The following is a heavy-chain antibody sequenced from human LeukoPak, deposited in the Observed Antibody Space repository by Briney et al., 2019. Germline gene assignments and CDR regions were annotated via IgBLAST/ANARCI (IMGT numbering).Heavy chain of an antibody. J-gene: IGHJ5*02. CDR1: GGSISSYY. CDR3: ARGAYSSGWYTQYNWFDP. V-gene: IGHV4-4*07. Sequence: SETLSLTCTVSGGSISSYYWSWIRQPAGKGLEWIGHIYTSGSTKYNPSLKGRVTMSVDTSKNQFSLNLSSVTAADTAVYYCARGAYSSGWYTQYNWFDPWGQGTLVTVSS. D-gene: IGHD6-19*01. CDR2: IYTSGST.